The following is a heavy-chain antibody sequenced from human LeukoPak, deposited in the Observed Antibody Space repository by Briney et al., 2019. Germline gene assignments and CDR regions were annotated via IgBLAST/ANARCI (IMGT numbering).Heavy chain of an antibody. Sequence: PGGSLRLSCAASGFTFSSYGMHWVRQAPGKGLEWVAFIRYDGSNKYYADSVKGRFTISRDNSKNTLYLQMNSLRAEDTAVYYCASLTGYQDDYWGQGTLVTVSS. CDR2: IRYDGSNK. D-gene: IGHD3-9*01. J-gene: IGHJ4*02. CDR1: GFTFSSYG. V-gene: IGHV3-30*02. CDR3: ASLTGYQDDY.